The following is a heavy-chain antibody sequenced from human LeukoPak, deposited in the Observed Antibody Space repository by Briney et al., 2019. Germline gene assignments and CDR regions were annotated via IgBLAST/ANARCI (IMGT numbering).Heavy chain of an antibody. V-gene: IGHV3-30*02. CDR3: AKDYRIADLYYFDY. Sequence: GGSLRLSCAASGFTFSSYGMHWVRQAPGKGLEWVAFIRYDGSNKYYADSVKGRFTISRDNSKNTLYLQMNSLRAEDTAVYYCAKDYRIADLYYFDYWGQGTLVTVSS. CDR1: GFTFSSYG. J-gene: IGHJ4*02. D-gene: IGHD3-16*02. CDR2: IRYDGSNK.